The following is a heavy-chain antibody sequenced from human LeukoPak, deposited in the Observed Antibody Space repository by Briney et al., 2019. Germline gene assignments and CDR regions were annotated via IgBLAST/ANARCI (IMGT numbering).Heavy chain of an antibody. CDR2: INPSGGST. CDR3: ARGIDCSGGSCYYENWFDP. V-gene: IGHV1-46*01. CDR1: GYTFTSYY. D-gene: IGHD2-15*01. Sequence: ASVKVSCKASGYTFTSYYMHRVRQAPGQGLEWMGIINPSGGSTSYAQKFQGRVTMTRDMSTSTVYMELSSLRSEDTAVYYCARGIDCSGGSCYYENWFDPWGQGTLVTVSS. J-gene: IGHJ5*02.